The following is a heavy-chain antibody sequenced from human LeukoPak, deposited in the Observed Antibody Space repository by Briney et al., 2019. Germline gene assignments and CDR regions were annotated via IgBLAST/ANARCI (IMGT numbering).Heavy chain of an antibody. CDR3: ARFTAGDYFDS. CDR2: ISSSGSTI. V-gene: IGHV3-48*03. D-gene: IGHD6-13*01. Sequence: PGGSLRLSCAASGFTFSSYEMNWVRQAPGKGLEWVSYISSSGSTIYYADSVKGRFTISRDNAKNSLYLQMNSLRAEDTAVYYCARFTAGDYFDSWGQGTLVTVSS. J-gene: IGHJ4*02. CDR1: GFTFSSYE.